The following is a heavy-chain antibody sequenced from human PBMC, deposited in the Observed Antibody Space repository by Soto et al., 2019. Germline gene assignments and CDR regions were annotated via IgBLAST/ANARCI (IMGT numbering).Heavy chain of an antibody. CDR1: GYTFTSYG. V-gene: IGHV1-18*01. J-gene: IGHJ6*02. CDR3: ARGNGAYYYYYGMDV. D-gene: IGHD1-1*01. Sequence: ASVKVSCKASGYTFTSYGISWVRQAPGQGLEWMGWISAYNGNTNYAQKFQGRVTMTTDTSTSTAYMELRSLRSDDSAVYYCARGNGAYYYYYGMDVWGQGTTVTVSS. CDR2: ISAYNGNT.